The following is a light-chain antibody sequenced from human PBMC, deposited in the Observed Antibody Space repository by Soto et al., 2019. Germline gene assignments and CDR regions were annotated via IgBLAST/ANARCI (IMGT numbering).Light chain of an antibody. CDR2: DNN. CDR3: GTWDSSLSPHVV. Sequence: QSVLTQPPSVSAAPGQKVTISCSGSSSNIGNNYVSWYQQLPGTAPKLLIYDNNKRPSGIPDRFSGSKSGTSATLGITGLQTGDEDDYYCGTWDSSLSPHVVFGGGTKLTVL. V-gene: IGLV1-51*01. J-gene: IGLJ2*01. CDR1: SSNIGNNY.